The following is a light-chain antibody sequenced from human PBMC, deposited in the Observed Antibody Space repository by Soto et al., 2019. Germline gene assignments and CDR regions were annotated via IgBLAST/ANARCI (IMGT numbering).Light chain of an antibody. CDR1: QSVSSSY. Sequence: ESVLTQSPGTLSMPPGERATLHCRASQSVSSSYLAWYQQKPGQAPRLLIYGASSRATGIPGRFSGSGSGTDFTLTISRLEPEDFAVYYCQQYGSSRTFGQGTKVDI. V-gene: IGKV3-20*01. J-gene: IGKJ1*01. CDR2: GAS. CDR3: QQYGSSRT.